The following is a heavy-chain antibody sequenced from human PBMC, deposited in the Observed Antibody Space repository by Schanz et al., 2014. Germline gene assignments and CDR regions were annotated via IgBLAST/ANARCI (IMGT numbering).Heavy chain of an antibody. CDR3: AKSYDTSGYSGFDY. Sequence: QVQLVESGGGVVQPGRSLRLSCAGSGFSFSDYGMHWVRQAPGRGLEKVAVTSTDGTKTYYAASVRGRFTISRDNSKNTLYLQMNSLRTEDTAVYFCAKSYDTSGYSGFDYWGQGTLVTVSS. V-gene: IGHV3-30*18. CDR1: GFSFSDYG. D-gene: IGHD3-22*01. CDR2: TSTDGTKT. J-gene: IGHJ4*02.